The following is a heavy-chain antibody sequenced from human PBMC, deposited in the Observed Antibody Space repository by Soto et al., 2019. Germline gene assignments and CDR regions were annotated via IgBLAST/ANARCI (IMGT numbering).Heavy chain of an antibody. CDR1: GFTFSSYD. J-gene: IGHJ6*02. V-gene: IGHV3-13*05. CDR3: ARGILSGGGGYKYYYYGMDV. D-gene: IGHD3-16*01. CDR2: IGGTGDP. Sequence: VGSLRLSCAASGFTFSSYDMHWVRQATGKSLEWVSVIGGTGDPYYPGSVKGRFTISRENAKNSLYLQMNSLGAGDTAVYYCARGILSGGGGYKYYYYGMDVWGQGTTVTVSS.